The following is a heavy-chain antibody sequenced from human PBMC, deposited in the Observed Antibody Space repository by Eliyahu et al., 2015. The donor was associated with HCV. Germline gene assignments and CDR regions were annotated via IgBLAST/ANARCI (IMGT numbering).Heavy chain of an antibody. CDR2: XYYSGST. CDR3: ASGGGGIAVAGTGGWFDP. D-gene: IGHD6-19*01. J-gene: IGHJ5*02. CDR1: XXSISXYX. Sequence: QVQLQESGPGLVQPSETLSLTCXVSXXSISXYXWSWIRQPPGKGLEWIGYXYYSGSTNXNPXLKGRVTXALDTSKNQFSLKLSSVTAADTAVYYCASGGGGIAVAGTGGWFDPWGQGTLVTVSS. V-gene: IGHV4-59*01.